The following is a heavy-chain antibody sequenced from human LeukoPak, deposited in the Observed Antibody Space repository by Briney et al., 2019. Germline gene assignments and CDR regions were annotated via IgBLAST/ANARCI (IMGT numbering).Heavy chain of an antibody. CDR3: AKDVSGYARTAFDY. D-gene: IGHD3-3*01. CDR2: INPSGGST. Sequence: ASVKVSCKASGYTFTSYYMHWVRQAPGQGLEWMGIINPSGGSTSYAQKFQGRGTMTRDTSTSTIYMELSGLRSEDTAVYYCAKDVSGYARTAFDYWGQGTLVTVSS. J-gene: IGHJ4*02. CDR1: GYTFTSYY. V-gene: IGHV1-46*01.